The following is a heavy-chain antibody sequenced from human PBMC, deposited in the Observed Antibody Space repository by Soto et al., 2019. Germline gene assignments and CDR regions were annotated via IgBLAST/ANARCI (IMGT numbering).Heavy chain of an antibody. CDR2: ISNSGGFT. V-gene: IGHV3-11*05. CDR3: ARVERGSYPDY. CDR1: GFTFSDFY. Sequence: PGGSLRLSCAASGFTFSDFYMTWIRQAPGKGLEWVSYISNSGGFTNYADSVRGGFTISRDNAKNSLYLQMNSLRADDTAVYYCARVERGSYPDYWGQGTLVTVSS. D-gene: IGHD1-26*01. J-gene: IGHJ4*02.